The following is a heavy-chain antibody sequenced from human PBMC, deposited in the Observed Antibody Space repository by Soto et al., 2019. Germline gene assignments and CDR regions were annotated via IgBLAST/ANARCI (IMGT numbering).Heavy chain of an antibody. V-gene: IGHV4-4*07. CDR3: VRDGTKTLRDWFDP. CDR1: GASISGFY. CDR2: IYATGTT. Sequence: SETLSLTCTVSGASISGFYWSWIRKSAGKGLEWIGRIYATGTTDYNPSLQSRVMMSVDTSKKQFSLKLRSVTAADTAVYYCVRDGTKTLRDWFDPWGQGISVTVSS. D-gene: IGHD1-1*01. J-gene: IGHJ5*02.